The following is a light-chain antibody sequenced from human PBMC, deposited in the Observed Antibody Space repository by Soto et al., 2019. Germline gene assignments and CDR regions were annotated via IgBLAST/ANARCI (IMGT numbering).Light chain of an antibody. CDR2: DSS. V-gene: IGKV3-11*01. CDR3: QQRSNWPPQLT. CDR1: QRVSSY. J-gene: IGKJ4*01. Sequence: EIVLTQSPATLSLSPGERATLSCRASQRVSSYLAWYQQKPGQAPRLPIYDSSNRATGIPARFSGSGVGTDFTLTISSLEHEDFAVYSCQQRSNWPPQLTFGGGTKVEIK.